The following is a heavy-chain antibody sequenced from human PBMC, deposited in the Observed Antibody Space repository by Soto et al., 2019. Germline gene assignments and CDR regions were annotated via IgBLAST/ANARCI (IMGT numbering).Heavy chain of an antibody. V-gene: IGHV4-31*03. J-gene: IGHJ4*02. CDR2: IYYSGST. CDR1: GGSISSAGNY. CDR3: ASTPESYYDILTGYFGY. Sequence: QVQLQESGPGLVKPSQTLSLTCTVSGGSISSAGNYWSWIRQHPGKGLEWIGYIYYSGSTYYNPSLKSRVTISVDTSKNQFSLKLSSVTAADTAVYYCASTPESYYDILTGYFGYWGQGTLVTVSS. D-gene: IGHD3-9*01.